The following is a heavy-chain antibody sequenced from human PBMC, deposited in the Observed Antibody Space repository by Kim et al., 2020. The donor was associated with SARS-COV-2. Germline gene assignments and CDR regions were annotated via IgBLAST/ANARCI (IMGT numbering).Heavy chain of an antibody. CDR1: GFTFSNYD. V-gene: IGHV3-30*03. CDR3: ARPRATFGRVVGASAFDI. D-gene: IGHD3-16*01. Sequence: GGSLRLSCAASGFTFSNYDMHWVRQGPGKGLEWVAVISNDGSDKYYADSVKGRFTISRDNSRNTQYLQMNSLTVEDTAVYYCARPRATFGRVVGASAFDIWRQGTLVPASS. CDR2: ISNDGSDK. J-gene: IGHJ3*02.